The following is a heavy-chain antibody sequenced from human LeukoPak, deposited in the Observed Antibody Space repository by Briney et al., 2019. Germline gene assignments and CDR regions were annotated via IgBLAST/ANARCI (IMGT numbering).Heavy chain of an antibody. J-gene: IGHJ4*02. Sequence: GGSLRLFCAASGFTFSDYYMSWIHHAPGKGLEWVSYISSSGGTISYADSVKGRLTISRDNAKNSLYLQMNSLRAEDTSVYYCARGVVSHTYYFDYWGQGTRVTVSS. D-gene: IGHD2-15*01. CDR1: GFTFSDYY. V-gene: IGHV3-11*04. CDR3: ARGVVSHTYYFDY. CDR2: ISSSGGTI.